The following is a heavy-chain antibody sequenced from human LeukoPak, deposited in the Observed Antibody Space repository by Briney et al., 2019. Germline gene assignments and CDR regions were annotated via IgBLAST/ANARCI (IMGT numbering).Heavy chain of an antibody. V-gene: IGHV3-72*01. CDR2: TRNKANSYTT. D-gene: IGHD4-23*01. J-gene: IGHJ5*02. CDR1: GFTFSDHY. Sequence: GGSLRLSCAASGFTFSDHYMDWVRQAPGKGLEWVGRTRNKANSYTTEYAASVKGRFTISRDDSKNSLYLQMNSLKTEDTAVYYCARVGKDDYGGWFDPWGQGTLVTVSS. CDR3: ARVGKDDYGGWFDP.